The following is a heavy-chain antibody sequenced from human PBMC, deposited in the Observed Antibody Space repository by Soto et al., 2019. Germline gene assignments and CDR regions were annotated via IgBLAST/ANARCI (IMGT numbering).Heavy chain of an antibody. Sequence: QVQLVQSGTEVKTPGSSVKVSCKASGGSFSKFAINWVRQAPGQGIEWMGGIIPTLGTTDYAHKFQGRVTITADEATRTAYMELSGLRSEDTAVYYCARDDATHCGDDCYRYFYYGMDVWGQGTTVTVSS. D-gene: IGHD2-21*02. CDR3: ARDDATHCGDDCYRYFYYGMDV. CDR2: IIPTLGTT. V-gene: IGHV1-69*01. CDR1: GGSFSKFA. J-gene: IGHJ6*02.